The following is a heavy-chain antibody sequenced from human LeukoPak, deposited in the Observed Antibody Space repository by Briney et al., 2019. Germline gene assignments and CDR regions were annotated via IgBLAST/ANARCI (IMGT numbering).Heavy chain of an antibody. CDR2: INKDGSEK. J-gene: IGHJ6*02. Sequence: ARSLRLSCAAYESTLNSYWTTWVRQAPGKGLEWVGNINKDGSEKYYMNSMKGRSTPSRPTVKRSLFLQMNSLRDEDTAVYYCATWAPYGSGNPYYDYGVDVWGQGTTVTVSS. CDR1: ESTLNSYW. V-gene: IGHV3-7*01. CDR3: ATWAPYGSGNPYYDYGVDV. D-gene: IGHD3-10*01.